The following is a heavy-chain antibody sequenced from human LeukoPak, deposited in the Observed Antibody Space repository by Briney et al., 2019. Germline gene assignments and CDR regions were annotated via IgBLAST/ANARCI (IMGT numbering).Heavy chain of an antibody. V-gene: IGHV4-31*03. CDR1: GGSISSGAYY. D-gene: IGHD2-2*01. J-gene: IGHJ1*01. CDR3: ASFSSTSFYSEYFQH. Sequence: SETLSLTCTVSGGSISSGAYYWSWIRQHPGKGLERIGYIYYSGSTYYNPSLKSRVTISVDTSKNQFSLKLSSVTAADTAVYYRASFSSTSFYSEYFQHWGQGTLVTVSS. CDR2: IYYSGST.